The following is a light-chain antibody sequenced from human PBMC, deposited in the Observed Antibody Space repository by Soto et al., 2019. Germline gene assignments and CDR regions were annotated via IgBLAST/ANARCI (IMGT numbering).Light chain of an antibody. Sequence: SYELTQPLSVSVALGQTAGITCGGNNIGSKNVHWYRQKPGQAPVLVIYRDSKRPSGIPERFSGSNSGKTATLTISRAQAGDEADYYCQVWDSSPVVFGGGTKLTVL. V-gene: IGLV3-9*01. J-gene: IGLJ2*01. CDR2: RDS. CDR1: NIGSKN. CDR3: QVWDSSPVV.